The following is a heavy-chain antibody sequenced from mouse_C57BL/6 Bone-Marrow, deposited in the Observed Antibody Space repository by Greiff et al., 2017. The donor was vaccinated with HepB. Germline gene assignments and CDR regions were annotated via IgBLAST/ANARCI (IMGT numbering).Heavy chain of an antibody. Sequence: VQLQQSGAELARPGASVKMSCKASGYTFTSYTMHWVKQRPGQGLEWIGYINPSSGYTKYNQKFKDKATLTADKSSSTAYMQLSSLTSEDSAVYYCAINYYGNYGFAYWGQGTLVTVSA. J-gene: IGHJ3*01. CDR2: INPSSGYT. CDR3: AINYYGNYGFAY. CDR1: GYTFTSYT. V-gene: IGHV1-4*01. D-gene: IGHD2-1*01.